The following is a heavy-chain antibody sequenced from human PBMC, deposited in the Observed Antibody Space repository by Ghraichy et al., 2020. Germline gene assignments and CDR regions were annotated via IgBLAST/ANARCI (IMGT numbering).Heavy chain of an antibody. CDR1: GYTFTSYD. CDR3: ARVDYDILTWIHGGFDP. V-gene: IGHV1-8*01. CDR2: MNPNSGNT. Sequence: ASVKVSCKASGYTFTSYDINWVRQATGQGLEWMGWMNPNSGNTGYAQKFQGRVTMTRNTSISTAYMELSSLRSEDTAVYYCARVDYDILTWIHGGFDPWGQGTLVTVSS. J-gene: IGHJ5*02. D-gene: IGHD3-9*01.